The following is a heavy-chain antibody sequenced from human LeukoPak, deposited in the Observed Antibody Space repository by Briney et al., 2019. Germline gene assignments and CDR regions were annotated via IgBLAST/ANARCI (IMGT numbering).Heavy chain of an antibody. D-gene: IGHD6-6*01. CDR2: MNPNSGNT. Sequence: ASVKVSCKASGYTFTSYDINWVRQATGQGLEWMGWMNPNSGNTGYAQKFQGRVTITRNTSISTAYMELSSLRSEDTAVYYCARGLPYSSSFPYWRQGTLVTVSS. V-gene: IGHV1-8*03. CDR3: ARGLPYSSSFPY. J-gene: IGHJ4*02. CDR1: GYTFTSYD.